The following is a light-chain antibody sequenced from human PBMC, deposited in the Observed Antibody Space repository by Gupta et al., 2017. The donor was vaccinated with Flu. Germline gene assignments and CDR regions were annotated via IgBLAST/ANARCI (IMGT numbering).Light chain of an antibody. CDR2: EVS. J-gene: IGLJ1*01. CDR1: SSAVGGYNY. CDR3: SSYSSSSTLFV. Sequence: QPALTQPASVSGSPGQSITISSPGPSSAVGGYNYVSWYQQHPGIAPKLMIYEVSNRPSGVSSRFSGSKSGNTASLTISGLQAEDESDYYCSSYSSSSTLFVFGTGTKVTVL. V-gene: IGLV2-14*01.